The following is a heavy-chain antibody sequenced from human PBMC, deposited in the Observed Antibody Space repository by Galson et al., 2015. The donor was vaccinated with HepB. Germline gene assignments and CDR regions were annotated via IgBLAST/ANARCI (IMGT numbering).Heavy chain of an antibody. Sequence: SVKVSCKASGYTFTTSALNWVRQAPGQGLEWMGWINTNTGNPTYARGFTGRFVFSLDTSVSTAYLQISSLKAEDSAVYYCAKVVIGQRSSGWYYFDYWGQGSLVTVSS. CDR3: AKVVIGQRSSGWYYFDY. J-gene: IGHJ4*02. D-gene: IGHD6-19*01. CDR1: GYTFTTSA. V-gene: IGHV7-4-1*02. CDR2: INTNTGNP.